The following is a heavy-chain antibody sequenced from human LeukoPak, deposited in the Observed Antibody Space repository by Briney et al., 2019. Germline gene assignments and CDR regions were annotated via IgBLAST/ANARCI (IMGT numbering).Heavy chain of an antibody. Sequence: GGSLRLSCAASGFTFSNYWMSWVRQAPGKGLEWVANIKQDGSEKYYVDSVKGRFTISRDNAKNSLFLQVNSLRAEDTAMYYCARRGGSTWYNFFDPWGQGTLVTVSS. CDR2: IKQDGSEK. J-gene: IGHJ5*02. CDR3: ARRGGSTWYNFFDP. CDR1: GFTFSNYW. D-gene: IGHD6-13*01. V-gene: IGHV3-7*05.